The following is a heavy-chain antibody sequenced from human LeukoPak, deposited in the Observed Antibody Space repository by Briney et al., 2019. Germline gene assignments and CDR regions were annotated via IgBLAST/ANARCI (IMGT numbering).Heavy chain of an antibody. J-gene: IGHJ4*02. CDR3: ARARITIFGVVTYFDY. CDR2: MNPNSGGT. Sequence: ASVKVSCRASGYTFTSYDINWVRQATGQGLEWMGWMNPNSGGTNYAQKFQGRVTMTRDTSISTAYMELSRLRSDDTAVYYCARARITIFGVVTYFDYWGQGTLVTVSS. CDR1: GYTFTSYD. D-gene: IGHD3-3*01. V-gene: IGHV1-2*02.